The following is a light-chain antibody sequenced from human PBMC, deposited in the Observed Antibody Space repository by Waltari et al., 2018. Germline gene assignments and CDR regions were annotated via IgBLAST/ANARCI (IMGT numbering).Light chain of an antibody. CDR3: RSHSTNNIVL. CDR1: SGDIGGSDF. V-gene: IGLV2-14*01. Sequence: QSGLTQPASVSASPGESITISCTGTSGDIGGSDFVSWYQHHPGRAPKFLIFDVNHRPSGISARFAGSKSGNTASLTISELQPEDDADYYCRSHSTNNIVLFGGGTKVTVL. J-gene: IGLJ2*01. CDR2: DVN.